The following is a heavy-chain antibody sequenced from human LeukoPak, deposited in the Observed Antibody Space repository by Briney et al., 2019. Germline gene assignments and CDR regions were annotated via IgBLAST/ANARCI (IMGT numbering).Heavy chain of an antibody. CDR2: IKQDGSEK. CDR1: GFNISSYW. J-gene: IGHJ5*02. Sequence: GGSLRLSCAGSGFNISSYWMTWVRQAPGKGLEWVANIKQDGSEKYYVDSVKGRFTISRDNAKNSLYLQMNSLRAADTAVYYCGRDRLIGGLDPWGQGTLVTVSS. V-gene: IGHV3-7*01. CDR3: GRDRLIGGLDP. D-gene: IGHD3-3*01.